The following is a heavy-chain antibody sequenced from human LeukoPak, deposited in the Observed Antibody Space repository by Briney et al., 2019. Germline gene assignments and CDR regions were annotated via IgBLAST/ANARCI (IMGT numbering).Heavy chain of an antibody. CDR3: ARQSISGSSLSYFDY. J-gene: IGHJ4*02. CDR2: IYDSWST. D-gene: IGHD3-22*01. Sequence: PSETLCLTCTVSGGSISSYYWSWIRQPPGKGLEWIGNIYDSWSTNYNPSLKSRVTISVDTSKNQYSLKLSSVTAADTAVYYCARQSISGSSLSYFDYWGQGTLVNVSS. CDR1: GGSISSYY. V-gene: IGHV4-59*01.